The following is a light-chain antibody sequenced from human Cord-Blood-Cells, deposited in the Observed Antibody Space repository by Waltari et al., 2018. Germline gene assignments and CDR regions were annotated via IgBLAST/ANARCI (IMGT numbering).Light chain of an antibody. CDR2: EGS. V-gene: IGLV2-23*01. J-gene: IGLJ3*02. CDR1: SSASGSYNL. Sequence: QSALTQPASVSGSPGPPITISCTGTSSASGSYNLVSWYQQHPGKARKLTISEGSKRPSGVCKRFSGRKSSNSASLTIAGLQAEDEADYYCCSYAGSSTVFGGGTKLTVL. CDR3: CSYAGSSTV.